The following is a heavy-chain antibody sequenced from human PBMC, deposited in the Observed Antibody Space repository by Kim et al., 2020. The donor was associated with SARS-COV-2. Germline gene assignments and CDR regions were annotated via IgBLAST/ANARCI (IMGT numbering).Heavy chain of an antibody. CDR3: AIPEETAAGPVYFDY. Sequence: GGSLRLSCAASGFTFSSYSMNWVRQAPGKGLEWVSSISSSSSYIYYADSVKGRFTISRDNAKNSLYLQMNSLRAEDTAVYYCAIPEETAAGPVYFDYWGQGTLVTVSS. V-gene: IGHV3-21*01. CDR2: ISSSSSYI. J-gene: IGHJ4*02. CDR1: GFTFSSYS. D-gene: IGHD6-13*01.